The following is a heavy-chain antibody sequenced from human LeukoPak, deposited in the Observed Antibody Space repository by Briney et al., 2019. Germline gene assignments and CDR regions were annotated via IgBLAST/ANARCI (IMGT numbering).Heavy chain of an antibody. Sequence: GASVKVSCKASGYTFTGYYMHWVRQAPGQGLEWMGRINPNSGGTNYAQKFQGRVTMTRDTSISTAYMELSRLRSDDTAVYYCARYEYLEQEHSRSSGGYWGQGTLVTVSS. CDR3: ARYEYLEQEHSRSSGGY. D-gene: IGHD6-6*01. J-gene: IGHJ4*02. CDR2: INPNSGGT. V-gene: IGHV1-2*06. CDR1: GYTFTGYY.